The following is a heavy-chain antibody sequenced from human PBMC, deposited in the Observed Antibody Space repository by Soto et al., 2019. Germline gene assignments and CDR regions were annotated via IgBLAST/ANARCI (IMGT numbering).Heavy chain of an antibody. CDR3: ARCKVVGASCSRCHYMDI. CDR1: GGSFGFYY. CDR2: SNHSGRA. J-gene: IGHJ6*03. Sequence: QVQLQQWGAGLLKPSETLSLTCAVYGGSFGFYYWGWIRRSPGGGLGWIGESNHSGRANYNPSVKRRVAIALYTSKNHIALKLNSVPAAGTGIYYCARCKVVGASCSRCHYMDIWGKGTTVTVSS. D-gene: IGHD2-15*01. V-gene: IGHV4-34*01.